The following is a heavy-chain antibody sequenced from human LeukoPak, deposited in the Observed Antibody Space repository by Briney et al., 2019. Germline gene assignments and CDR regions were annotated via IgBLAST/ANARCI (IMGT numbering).Heavy chain of an antibody. CDR2: INTDGSST. CDR3: AREYIGEDGMDV. D-gene: IGHD3-10*01. Sequence: GGSLRLSCAASGFTFSSYWMHWVRQAPGKGLVWVSRINTDGSSTSYADSVKGRFTISRDNSKNTLYLQMNSLRAEDTAVYYCAREYIGEDGMDVWGQGTTVTVSS. V-gene: IGHV3-74*01. J-gene: IGHJ6*02. CDR1: GFTFSSYW.